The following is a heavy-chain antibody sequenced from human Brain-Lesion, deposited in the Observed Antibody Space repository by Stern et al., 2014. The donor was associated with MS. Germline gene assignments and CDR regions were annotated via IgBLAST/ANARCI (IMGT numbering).Heavy chain of an antibody. CDR3: ATGDFRQQLVPGPYYFYGMDV. D-gene: IGHD6-13*01. CDR1: GYTLTELS. V-gene: IGHV1-24*01. CDR2: FDPEGGET. J-gene: IGHJ6*02. Sequence: MQLVESGAEVKKPGASVKVSCKVSGYTLTELSMHWVRQAPGKGLEWMGSFDPEGGETIYAQKFQGRVTMTEDTSTDTAYMELSSLRSEDTAVYYCATGDFRQQLVPGPYYFYGMDVWGQGTTVTVSS.